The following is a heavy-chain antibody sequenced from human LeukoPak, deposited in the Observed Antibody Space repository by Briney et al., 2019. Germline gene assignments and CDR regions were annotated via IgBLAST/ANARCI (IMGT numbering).Heavy chain of an antibody. CDR1: GFTFRNYW. Sequence: GGSLRLSCAASGFTFRNYWTSRVRQAPGKGPEWVANIKYDGRERNYVHPVKGRFTISRGNAKISLYLQLKSLRSRDTAVFYCGSIREGASVELWGLGTMVIVSS. CDR2: IKYDGRER. V-gene: IGHV3-7*01. J-gene: IGHJ3*01. D-gene: IGHD2-21*01. CDR3: GSIREGASVEL.